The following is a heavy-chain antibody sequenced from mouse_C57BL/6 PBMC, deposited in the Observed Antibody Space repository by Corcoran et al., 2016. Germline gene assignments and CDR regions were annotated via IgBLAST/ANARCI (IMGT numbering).Heavy chain of an antibody. Sequence: QVTLKESGPGILQPSQTLSLTCSFSGFSLSTFGMGVGWIRQPSGKGLEWLAHIWWDDDKYYNPALKSRLTISKDTSKNQVFLKIANVDTADTATYYFARNAISYGSSYWYFDVWGTGTTVTVSS. CDR1: GFSLSTFGMG. D-gene: IGHD1-1*01. CDR3: ARNAISYGSSYWYFDV. CDR2: IWWDDDK. V-gene: IGHV8-8*01. J-gene: IGHJ1*03.